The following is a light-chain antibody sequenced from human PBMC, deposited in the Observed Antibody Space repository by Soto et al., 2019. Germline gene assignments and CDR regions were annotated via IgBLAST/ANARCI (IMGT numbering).Light chain of an antibody. CDR2: WAS. CDR1: QSVLYSSNNKNY. V-gene: IGKV4-1*01. CDR3: QQYYTTPWT. Sequence: DIVMTQSPDSLAVSLGERATINCKSSQSVLYSSNNKNYLAWYQQKPGQPPKALIYWASTRESAVPDRFSGSGSGTDFTLTISSLQAEDVAVYYCQQYYTTPWTFGQGTKVEIK. J-gene: IGKJ1*01.